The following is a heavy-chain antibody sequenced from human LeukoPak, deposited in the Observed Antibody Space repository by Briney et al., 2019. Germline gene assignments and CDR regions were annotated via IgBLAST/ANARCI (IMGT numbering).Heavy chain of an antibody. CDR3: ARLFTRYSGSYERAIDY. D-gene: IGHD1-26*01. V-gene: IGHV4-39*01. Sequence: SETLSLTCTVSGGSISSSSYYWGWIRQPPGKGLEWIGSIYYSGSTYYNPSLKSRVTISVDTSKNQFSLKLSSVTAADTAVYYCARLFTRYSGSYERAIDYWGQGTLVTDSS. CDR2: IYYSGST. J-gene: IGHJ4*02. CDR1: GGSISSSSYY.